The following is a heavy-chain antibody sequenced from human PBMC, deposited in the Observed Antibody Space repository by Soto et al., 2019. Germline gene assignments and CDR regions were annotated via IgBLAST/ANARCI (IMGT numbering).Heavy chain of an antibody. J-gene: IGHJ5*02. CDR2: INTGNART. CDR1: GYTFANYA. CDR3: AREGALGGPNWFDP. V-gene: IGHV1-3*04. D-gene: IGHD3-16*01. Sequence: ASVKVSCKASGYTFANYALHWLRQAPGQRLEWMGWINTGNARTQYSQTFQDRITITRDTSATTAYMELGSLASEDTAVYYCAREGALGGPNWFDPRGQGTLVTVSS.